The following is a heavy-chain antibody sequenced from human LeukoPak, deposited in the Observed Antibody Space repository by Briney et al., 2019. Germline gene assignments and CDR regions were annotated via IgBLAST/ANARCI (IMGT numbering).Heavy chain of an antibody. J-gene: IGHJ4*02. V-gene: IGHV1-24*01. Sequence: ASVKVSCKVSGYTLTELSMHWVRQAPGKGVELMGGFDPEDGETIYAQKFQGRVTRTEDTSTDTAYMELSSLRSEDTAVYYCATVYAYDYGDYGGIWGQGTLVTVSS. CDR3: ATVYAYDYGDYGGI. D-gene: IGHD4-17*01. CDR1: GYTLTELS. CDR2: FDPEDGET.